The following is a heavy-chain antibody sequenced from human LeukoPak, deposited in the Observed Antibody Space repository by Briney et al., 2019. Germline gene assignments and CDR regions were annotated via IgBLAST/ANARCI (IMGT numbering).Heavy chain of an antibody. Sequence: SETLSLTCAVYGGSFSGYYWSWIRQPPGKGLEWIGEINHSGSTNYNPSLKSRVTISVDTSKNQFSLKLSSVTAADTAVYYCAGVRGDYYDSSGYLIDYWGQGTLVTVSS. CDR3: AGVRGDYYDSSGYLIDY. V-gene: IGHV4-34*01. CDR2: INHSGST. D-gene: IGHD3-22*01. J-gene: IGHJ4*02. CDR1: GGSFSGYY.